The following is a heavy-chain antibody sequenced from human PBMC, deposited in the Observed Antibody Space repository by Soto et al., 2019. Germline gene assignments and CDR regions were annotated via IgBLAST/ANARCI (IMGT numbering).Heavy chain of an antibody. J-gene: IGHJ4*02. CDR1: GFTFSNYY. Sequence: EVQMVQSGGGLVQPGGSLTLSCTASGFTFSNYYMMWVRQAPGKGLEWVANIRQDGRERHNVDSVKGRFTISRDNAKNTLYLQMDSLRVEDTAVYYCANRHLNWGQGTLVTVSS. V-gene: IGHV3-7*01. CDR3: ANRHLN. CDR2: IRQDGRER.